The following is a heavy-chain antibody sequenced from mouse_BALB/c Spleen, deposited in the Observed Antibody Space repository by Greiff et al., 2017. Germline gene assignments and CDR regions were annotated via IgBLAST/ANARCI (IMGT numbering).Heavy chain of an antibody. Sequence: EVKLVESGGGLVQPGGSRKLSCAASGFTFSSFGMHWVRQAPEKGLEWVAYISSGSSTIYYADTVKGRFTISRDNPKNTLFLQMTSLRSEDTAMYYCARHTYYYAMDDWGQGTSVTVSS. J-gene: IGHJ4*01. V-gene: IGHV5-17*02. CDR2: ISSGSSTI. CDR3: ARHTYYYAMDD. CDR1: GFTFSSFG.